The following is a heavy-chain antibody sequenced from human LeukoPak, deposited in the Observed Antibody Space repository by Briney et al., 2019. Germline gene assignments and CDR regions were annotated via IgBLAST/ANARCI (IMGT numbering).Heavy chain of an antibody. V-gene: IGHV4-38-2*02. CDR3: ARDRDFDY. J-gene: IGHJ4*02. D-gene: IGHD3-10*01. Sequence: PSETLSLTCTVSGYSISSGYYWGWIRQPPGKGLEWIGSIYHSGSTYYNPSLKSRVTMSVDTSKNQFSLNLSSVTAADTAVYYCARDRDFDYWGQGTLVTVSS. CDR2: IYHSGST. CDR1: GYSISSGYY.